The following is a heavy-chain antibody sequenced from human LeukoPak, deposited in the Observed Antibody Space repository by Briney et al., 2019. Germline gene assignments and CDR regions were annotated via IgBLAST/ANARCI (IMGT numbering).Heavy chain of an antibody. J-gene: IGHJ4*02. CDR1: GYTLTELS. D-gene: IGHD3-22*01. CDR2: FDPEDGET. V-gene: IGHV1-24*01. CDR3: ATGRWLLLLFDY. Sequence: ASVKVSCKVSGYTLTELSMHWVRQAPGKGLEWMGGFDPEDGETIYAQKFQGRVIVTEDTSTDTAYMELSSLRSEDTAVYYCATGRWLLLLFDYWGQGTLVTVSS.